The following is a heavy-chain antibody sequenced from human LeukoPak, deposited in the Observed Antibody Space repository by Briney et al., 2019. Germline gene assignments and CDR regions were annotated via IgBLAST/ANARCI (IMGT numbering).Heavy chain of an antibody. CDR1: GFTFSDHA. J-gene: IGHJ4*02. Sequence: PGGSLRLSCAASGFTFSDHAMHWVRQAPGKGLEWVAVISNDGSNKNYGDSMKGRVAISRDNSKNTLYLQMNSLRAEDTAVYYCARSRSGGRGQSGYLDYWGQGTLVTVSS. D-gene: IGHD3-16*01. V-gene: IGHV3-30*01. CDR3: ARSRSGGRGQSGYLDY. CDR2: ISNDGSNK.